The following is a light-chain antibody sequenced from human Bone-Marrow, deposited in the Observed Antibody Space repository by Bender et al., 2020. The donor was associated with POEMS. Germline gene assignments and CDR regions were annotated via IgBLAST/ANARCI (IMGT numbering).Light chain of an antibody. CDR3: QSADTIGTYVI. J-gene: IGLJ2*01. Sequence: SYELTQPPSVSVSPGQTARITCSGDVLPKQYAYWYQRKPGQAPILLISKDSQRPSGIPERFSGSSSGTTVMLTITGVQAEDEADYYCQSADTIGTYVIFGGGTKLTVL. CDR2: KDS. CDR1: VLPKQY. V-gene: IGLV3-25*03.